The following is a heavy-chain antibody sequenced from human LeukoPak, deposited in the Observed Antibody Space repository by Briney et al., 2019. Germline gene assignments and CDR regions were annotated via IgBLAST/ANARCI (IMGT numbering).Heavy chain of an antibody. V-gene: IGHV3-33*01. CDR1: GFTFNRYG. CDR3: ASDYGDYGPRGNY. J-gene: IGHJ4*02. D-gene: IGHD4-17*01. CDR2: IYYDGTNK. Sequence: PGRSLRLSCEVAGFTFNRYGMHWVRQAPGKGLEWVAVIYYDGTNKYYADSVKGRFTISRDNSRDTLYLQMNSLRAEDTAVYYCASDYGDYGPRGNYWGQGTLVTVSS.